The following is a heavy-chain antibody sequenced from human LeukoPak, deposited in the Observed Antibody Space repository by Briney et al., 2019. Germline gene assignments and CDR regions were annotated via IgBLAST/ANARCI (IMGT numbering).Heavy chain of an antibody. CDR2: VYDSGST. CDR3: ARGHGAARPRLFWFDP. V-gene: IGHV4-59*12. CDR1: GGSISGYY. J-gene: IGHJ5*02. Sequence: SETLSLTCTVSGGSISGYYWSWIRQPPGKGLEWIGYVYDSGSTNYNPSLRSRVAMSLDTSKNQFSLKLSSVTAADTAVYYCARGHGAARPRLFWFDPWGQGTLVTVSS. D-gene: IGHD6-6*01.